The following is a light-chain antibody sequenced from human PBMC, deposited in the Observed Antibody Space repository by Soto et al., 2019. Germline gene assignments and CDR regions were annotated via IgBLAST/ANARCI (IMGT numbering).Light chain of an antibody. CDR2: AVS. J-gene: IGLJ1*01. CDR3: SSYTSDSSYV. CDR1: SSDVGLYDY. V-gene: IGLV2-14*01. Sequence: QSVLTQPASVSGSPGQSITISCTGTSSDVGLYDYVSWYLQHPGKAPQLMIYAVSNRPSGVSNRFSASKSGNTASLFISGLQAEDEADYYCSSYTSDSSYVFGSGTKVTVL.